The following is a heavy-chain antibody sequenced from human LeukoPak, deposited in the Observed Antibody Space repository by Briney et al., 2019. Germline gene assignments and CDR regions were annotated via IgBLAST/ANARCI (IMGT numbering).Heavy chain of an antibody. CDR3: AKGRGIVVVTPTNY. D-gene: IGHD3-22*01. CDR2: IKQDGSEK. J-gene: IGHJ4*02. CDR1: GFTFSSYW. Sequence: GGSLRLSCAASGFTFSSYWMSWVRQAPGKGLEWVANIKQDGSEKYYVDSVKGRFTISRDNAKNSLYLQMNSLRAEDTAVYYCAKGRGIVVVTPTNYWGQGTLVTVSS. V-gene: IGHV3-7*03.